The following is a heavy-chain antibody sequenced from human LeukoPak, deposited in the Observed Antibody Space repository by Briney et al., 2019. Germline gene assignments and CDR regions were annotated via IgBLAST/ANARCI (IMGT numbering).Heavy chain of an antibody. V-gene: IGHV3-48*03. J-gene: IGHJ6*04. CDR1: GFTFSNYA. CDR2: ISSSGSTI. Sequence: GGSLRLSCAASGFTFSNYAMNWVRQAPGKGLEWVSYISSSGSTIYYADSVKGRFTISRDNPKNSLYLQMNSLRAEDTAVYYCAELGITMIGGVWGKGTTVTISS. D-gene: IGHD3-10*02. CDR3: AELGITMIGGV.